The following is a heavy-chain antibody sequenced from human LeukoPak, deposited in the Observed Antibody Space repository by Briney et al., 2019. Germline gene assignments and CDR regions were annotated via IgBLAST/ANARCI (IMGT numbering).Heavy chain of an antibody. J-gene: IGHJ5*02. CDR3: ARAGYSSGWYFNWFDP. D-gene: IGHD6-19*01. CDR1: GGSFSSYY. V-gene: IGHV4-34*01. Sequence: PSETLSLTCAVSGGSFSSYYWSWIRQPPGKGLEWIGEINHSGSTNYNPYLKSRVTISADTSKNQFPLELSSVAAADTAVYYWARAGYSSGWYFNWFDPWGQGTVVSVSS. CDR2: INHSGST.